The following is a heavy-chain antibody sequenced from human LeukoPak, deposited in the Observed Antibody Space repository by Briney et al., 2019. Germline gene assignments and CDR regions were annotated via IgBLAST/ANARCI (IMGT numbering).Heavy chain of an antibody. CDR3: AKDTTYYYDSSGYYLGY. Sequence: GGSLRLSCAASGFTFSSYGMHWVRQAPGKGLEWVAVISYDGSNKCYADSVKGRFTISRDNSKNTLYLQMNSLRAEDTAVYYCAKDTTYYYDSSGYYLGYWGQGTLVTVSS. D-gene: IGHD3-22*01. V-gene: IGHV3-30*18. CDR1: GFTFSSYG. CDR2: ISYDGSNK. J-gene: IGHJ4*02.